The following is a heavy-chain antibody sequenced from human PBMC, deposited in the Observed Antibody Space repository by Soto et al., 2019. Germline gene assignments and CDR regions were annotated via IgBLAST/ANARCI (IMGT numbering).Heavy chain of an antibody. V-gene: IGHV1-2*02. CDR1: GYTFTGYY. J-gene: IGHJ6*02. CDR2: INPNSGGT. Sequence: ASVKVSCKASGYTFTGYYMHWVRQAPGQGLEWMGWINPNSGGTNYAQKFQGRVTMTRDTSISTAYMELSRLRSDDTAVYYCARDHCSGGSCYSGYYGMDVWGQGTKVTVYS. CDR3: ARDHCSGGSCYSGYYGMDV. D-gene: IGHD2-15*01.